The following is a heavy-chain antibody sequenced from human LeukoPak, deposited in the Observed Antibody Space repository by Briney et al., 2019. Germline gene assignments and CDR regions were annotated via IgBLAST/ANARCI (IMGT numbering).Heavy chain of an antibody. CDR1: GFTFTTYW. V-gene: IGHV3-74*01. Sequence: GGSLRLSCAASGFTFTTYWMHWVRQAPGKGLVWVSHINSDGSITSYADSVKGRFSISRDNSKNTLYLQMNSLRAEDTALYYCAKKVVVGATSPYSDFQDWGQGTLVTVSS. J-gene: IGHJ1*01. D-gene: IGHD1-26*01. CDR2: INSDGSIT. CDR3: AKKVVVGATSPYSDFQD.